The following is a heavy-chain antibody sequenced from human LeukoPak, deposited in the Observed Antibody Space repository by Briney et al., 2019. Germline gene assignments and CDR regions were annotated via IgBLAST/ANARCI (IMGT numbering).Heavy chain of an antibody. Sequence: GGSLRLSCAASGFTFSSSWLHWVRQAPGKGLVWVSRINRDGSSTSYADSVKGRFTVSRDNAENTLYLQMNSLRAEVTAVYYCASTPGYCSSPTCFEYFQHWGQGTLVTVSS. D-gene: IGHD2-2*03. CDR1: GFTFSSSW. CDR3: ASTPGYCSSPTCFEYFQH. CDR2: INRDGSST. V-gene: IGHV3-74*01. J-gene: IGHJ1*01.